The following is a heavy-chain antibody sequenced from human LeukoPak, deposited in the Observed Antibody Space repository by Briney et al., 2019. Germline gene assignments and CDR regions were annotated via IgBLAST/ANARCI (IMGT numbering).Heavy chain of an antibody. Sequence: ETLSLTCTVSVASINSFFWTWVRQPPGKGLEWIGNIFHTGDTHYNPSLKSRVTILKDTSKNQFSLKLSSVTAADTAVYYCARDWGYYDSSGYYPDAFDIWGQGTMVTVSS. CDR3: ARDWGYYDSSGYYPDAFDI. V-gene: IGHV4-59*01. J-gene: IGHJ3*02. D-gene: IGHD3-22*01. CDR1: VASINSFF. CDR2: IFHTGDT.